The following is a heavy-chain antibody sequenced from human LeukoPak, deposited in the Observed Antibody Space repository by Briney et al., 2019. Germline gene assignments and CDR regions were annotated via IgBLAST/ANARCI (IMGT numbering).Heavy chain of an antibody. Sequence: GGSLRLSCAAPGFTFSSYWMSWVRQAPGKGLEWVANIKQDGSEKYYVDSVKGRFTISRDNAKNSLYLQMNSLRAEDTAVYYCARDYTVMAYYYYYYMDVWGKGTTVTVSS. D-gene: IGHD5-18*01. CDR1: GFTFSSYW. CDR2: IKQDGSEK. V-gene: IGHV3-7*01. CDR3: ARDYTVMAYYYYYYMDV. J-gene: IGHJ6*03.